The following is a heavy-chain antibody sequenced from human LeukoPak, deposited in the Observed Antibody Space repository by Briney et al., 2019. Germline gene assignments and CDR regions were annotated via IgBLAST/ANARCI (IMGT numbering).Heavy chain of an antibody. CDR3: ARGRESYYDYNWFDP. J-gene: IGHJ5*02. V-gene: IGHV4-59*01. Sequence: PSETLSLTCTASGGSISSYYWSWIRQPPGKGLEWIGYIYYSGSTNYNPSLKSRVTISVDTSKNQFSLKLSSVTAADTAVYYCARGRESYYDYNWFDPWGQGTLVTVSS. CDR1: GGSISSYY. D-gene: IGHD3-10*01. CDR2: IYYSGST.